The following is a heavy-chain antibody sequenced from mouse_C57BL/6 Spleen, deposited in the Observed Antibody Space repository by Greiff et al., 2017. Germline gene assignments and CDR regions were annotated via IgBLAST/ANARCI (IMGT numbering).Heavy chain of an antibody. J-gene: IGHJ4*01. CDR3: AKYGYDGGYAMDY. CDR2: IDPSDSYT. CDR1: GYTFTSYW. D-gene: IGHD2-2*01. V-gene: IGHV1-59*01. Sequence: QVQLQQPGAELVRPGTSVKLSCKASGYTFTSYWMHWVKQRPGQGLEWIGVIDPSDSYTNYNQKFKGKATLTVDSSSSTAYMQLSGLTSEYSAVYYCAKYGYDGGYAMDYWGQGTSVTVSS.